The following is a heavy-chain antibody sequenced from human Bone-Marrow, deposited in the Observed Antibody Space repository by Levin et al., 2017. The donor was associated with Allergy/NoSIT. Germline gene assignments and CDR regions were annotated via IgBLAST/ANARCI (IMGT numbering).Heavy chain of an antibody. CDR3: GRHDALHDYGGEKSRGAIDV. CDR2: IYYSEST. V-gene: IGHV4-39*01. D-gene: IGHD4-23*01. CDR1: GASISTNNYY. Sequence: PSETLSLTCTVSGASISTNNYYWGWFRQPPGTGLEWIGSIYYSESTYYTPSLKSRVTISVDTSKNQFSLKVRSVTAADTAVYYCGRHDALHDYGGEKSRGAIDVWGQGTTVTVSS. J-gene: IGHJ6*02.